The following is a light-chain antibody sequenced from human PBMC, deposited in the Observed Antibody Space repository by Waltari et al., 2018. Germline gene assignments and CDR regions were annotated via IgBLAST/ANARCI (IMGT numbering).Light chain of an antibody. CDR3: CSYSTGGSWM. Sequence: QSVLTQPPSASGTPGQRVTISCSGSSSNIGSNTVNWYQQLPGTAPNLLIVSNNQRPSGVPDRFSGYKSGNTASLTISGLQTEDEADYYCCSYSTGGSWMFGGGTKLTVL. CDR1: SSNIGSNT. V-gene: IGLV1-44*01. CDR2: SNN. J-gene: IGLJ3*02.